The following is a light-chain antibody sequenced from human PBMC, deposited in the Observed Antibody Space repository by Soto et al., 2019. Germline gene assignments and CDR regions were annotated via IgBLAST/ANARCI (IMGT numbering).Light chain of an antibody. Sequence: DIVMTQSPDSLAVSLGERATINCKSSRSILYNSNNKNYLTWYQQKPGQPPKLLISWASTRESGVPDQFSGSGSGTDFTLTISSLRAEDVAVYYCHQYYSAPYTFGQGTKLEIK. CDR3: HQYYSAPYT. J-gene: IGKJ2*01. V-gene: IGKV4-1*01. CDR1: RSILYNSNNKNY. CDR2: WAS.